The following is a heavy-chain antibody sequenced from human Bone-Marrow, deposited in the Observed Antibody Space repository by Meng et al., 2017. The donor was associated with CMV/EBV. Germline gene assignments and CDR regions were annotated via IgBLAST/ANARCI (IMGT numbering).Heavy chain of an antibody. J-gene: IGHJ5*02. CDR2: INWNGGST. CDR1: GFTFSSYS. D-gene: IGHD4-11*01. Sequence: GESLKISYAASGFTFSSYSMNWVRQAPGKGLEWVSGINWNGGSTGYADSVKGRFTISRDNAKNSLYLQMNSLRAEDTALYHCARDRGYSNRGANWFDPWGQGTLVTVSS. CDR3: ARDRGYSNRGANWFDP. V-gene: IGHV3-20*01.